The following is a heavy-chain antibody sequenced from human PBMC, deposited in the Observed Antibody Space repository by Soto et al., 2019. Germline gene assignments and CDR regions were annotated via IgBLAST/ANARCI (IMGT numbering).Heavy chain of an antibody. Sequence: QVQLVQSGAEVKKPGASVKVCCKASGYTFTSYAMHWVRQAPGQRLEWMGWINAGNGNTKYSQKFQGRVTITRDTSASTAYMELSSLRSEDTAVYYCARDMVGQWLGYFDYWGQGTLVTVSS. CDR1: GYTFTSYA. CDR3: ARDMVGQWLGYFDY. J-gene: IGHJ4*02. CDR2: INAGNGNT. D-gene: IGHD6-19*01. V-gene: IGHV1-3*01.